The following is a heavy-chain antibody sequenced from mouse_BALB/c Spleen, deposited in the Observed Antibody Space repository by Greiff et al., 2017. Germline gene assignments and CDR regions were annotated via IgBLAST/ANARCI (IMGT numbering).Heavy chain of an antibody. Sequence: EVKLVESGGGLVQPGGSRKLSCAASGFTFSSFGMHWVRQAPEKGLEWVAYISSGSSTIYYADTVKGRFTISRDNPKNTLFLQMTSLRSEDTAMYYCARGEAYSYWGQGTLVTVAA. CDR2: ISSGSSTI. CDR1: GFTFSSFG. V-gene: IGHV5-17*02. J-gene: IGHJ3*01. CDR3: ARGEAYSY. D-gene: IGHD2-10*01.